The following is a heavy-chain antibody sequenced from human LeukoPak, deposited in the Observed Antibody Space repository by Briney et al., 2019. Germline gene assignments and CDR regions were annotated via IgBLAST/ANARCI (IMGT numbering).Heavy chain of an antibody. CDR1: GGSFCGYY. Sequence: PSETLSLTCAVYGGSFCGYYWSWIRQPPGKGLEWIGEINHSGSTNYNPSLKSRVTISVDTSKNQFSLKLSSVTAADTAVYYCARVEHIVVVTAIQNWFDPWGQGTLVAVSS. V-gene: IGHV4-34*01. D-gene: IGHD2-21*02. CDR3: ARVEHIVVVTAIQNWFDP. J-gene: IGHJ5*02. CDR2: INHSGST.